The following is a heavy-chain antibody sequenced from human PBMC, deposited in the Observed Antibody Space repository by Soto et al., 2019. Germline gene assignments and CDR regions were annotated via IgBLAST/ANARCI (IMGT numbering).Heavy chain of an antibody. J-gene: IGHJ6*02. CDR1: GFTFSSYS. V-gene: IGHV3-48*02. Sequence: EVQLVESGGGLVQPGGSLRLSCAASGFTFSSYSMNWVRQAPGKGLVWVSYISSSSSTIYYADSVKGRFTISRDNAKNSLYLQMNSQRDEDTVVYYCARGGWDLPPCSYSYGMDVWGQGTTVTVSS. D-gene: IGHD1-26*01. CDR2: ISSSSSTI. CDR3: ARGGWDLPPCSYSYGMDV.